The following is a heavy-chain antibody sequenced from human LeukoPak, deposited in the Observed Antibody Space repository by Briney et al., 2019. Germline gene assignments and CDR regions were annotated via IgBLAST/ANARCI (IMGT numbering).Heavy chain of an antibody. CDR1: GDRFTSYW. CDR2: IFPGDSDT. J-gene: IGHJ5*02. CDR3: ARRPLHSQNWLAP. V-gene: IGHV5-51*01. Sequence: GESLKISGKGYGDRFTSYWVAWVRQMPGKGLERMGIIFPGDSDTRYSPSIQGQVTISVDRSISTAYLQWSSLKASDTAIYYCARRPLHSQNWLAPWGQGTLVTVSS.